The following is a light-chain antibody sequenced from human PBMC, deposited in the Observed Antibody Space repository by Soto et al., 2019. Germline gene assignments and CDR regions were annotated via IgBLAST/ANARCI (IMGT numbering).Light chain of an antibody. Sequence: QSVLTQPASVSGSPGQSITISCTGTSSDIGTYNYVSWYQQHPGKVPKLMIYEVSNRTSGVSNRISGSKSGNTASLAISGLQAEDEADYYCSSYTTSSTQVFGAGTKVTVL. CDR3: SSYTTSSTQV. CDR1: SSDIGTYNY. J-gene: IGLJ3*02. CDR2: EVS. V-gene: IGLV2-14*01.